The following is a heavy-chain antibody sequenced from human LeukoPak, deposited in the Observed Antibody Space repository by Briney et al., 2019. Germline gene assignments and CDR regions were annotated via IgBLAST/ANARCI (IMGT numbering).Heavy chain of an antibody. CDR3: ARTFIAAPPHYFDY. Sequence: SETLSLTCAVSGGSISSSNWWSWVRQPPGKGLEWIGEIYHSGSTNYNPSLKSRVTISVDTSKNQFSLKLSSVTAADTAVYYCARTFIAAPPHYFDYWGQGTLVTVSS. CDR1: GGSISSSNW. CDR2: IYHSGST. D-gene: IGHD6-6*01. J-gene: IGHJ4*02. V-gene: IGHV4-4*02.